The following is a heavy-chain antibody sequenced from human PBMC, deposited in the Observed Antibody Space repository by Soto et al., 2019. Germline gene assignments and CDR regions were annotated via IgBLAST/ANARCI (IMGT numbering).Heavy chain of an antibody. D-gene: IGHD4-4*01. CDR2: TSGSGIST. CDR3: VKLPVTTASYYYFGMDV. Sequence: EVELMESGGGLVQPGGSLRLSCAASGFPFSTYPMNWVRQVPGKGLEWVSGTSGSGISTFYADSVKGRFTISRDNSKNTVYLQMNRLRAEDTALYYCVKLPVTTASYYYFGMDVWGQGTTVTVSS. J-gene: IGHJ6*02. CDR1: GFPFSTYP. V-gene: IGHV3-23*01.